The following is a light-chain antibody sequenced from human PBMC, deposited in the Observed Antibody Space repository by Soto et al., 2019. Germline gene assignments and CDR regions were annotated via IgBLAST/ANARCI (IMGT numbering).Light chain of an antibody. V-gene: IGKV3-20*01. CDR2: SIS. CDR1: QSVTSGF. CDR3: QQYGSSRPPWT. J-gene: IGKJ1*01. Sequence: EIVLTQSPGTLSLSPGERATLSCRASQSVTSGFLAWYQQKPGQAPRLLIYSISTRATGIPDRFSGSGSGTDFTLTISRLEPEDFAVYYCQQYGSSRPPWTFGQGTKVEIK.